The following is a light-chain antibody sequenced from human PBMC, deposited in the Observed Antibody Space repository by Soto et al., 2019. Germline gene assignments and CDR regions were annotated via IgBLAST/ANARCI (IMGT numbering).Light chain of an antibody. CDR1: QSVNSD. CDR2: GAS. CDR3: QQYKNWPRT. J-gene: IGKJ1*01. V-gene: IGKV3D-15*01. Sequence: EIVMTQSPATLSVSPGERATLSCRASQSVNSDLAWYQQKPGQAPRLLIYGASTRATGIPAWFSGSGSGTEFTLTISSLQSEDFAVYYCQQYKNWPRTFGQGTKVDIK.